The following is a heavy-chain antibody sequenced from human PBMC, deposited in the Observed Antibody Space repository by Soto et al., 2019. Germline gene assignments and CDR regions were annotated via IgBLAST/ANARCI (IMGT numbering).Heavy chain of an antibody. V-gene: IGHV1-2*02. D-gene: IGHD6-13*01. CDR3: ARDAGYSSPIHGDYYYYGMDV. J-gene: IGHJ6*02. CDR1: GCTFTGHY. Sequence: AVKVSCKASGCTFTGHYMHLVRQAPGQGLEWMGWINPNSGGTNYAQKFQGRVTMTRDTSISTAYMELSRLRSDDTAVYYCARDAGYSSPIHGDYYYYGMDVWGQGTTVTVSS. CDR2: INPNSGGT.